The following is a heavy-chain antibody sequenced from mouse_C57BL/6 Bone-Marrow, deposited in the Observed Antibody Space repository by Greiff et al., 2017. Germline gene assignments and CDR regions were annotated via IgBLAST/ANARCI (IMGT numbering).Heavy chain of an antibody. CDR2: IRNKANNHAT. V-gene: IGHV6-6*01. J-gene: IGHJ3*01. Sequence: EVQRVESGGGLVQPGGSMKLSCAASGFTFSDAWMDWVRQSPEKGLEWVAEIRNKANNHATYYAESVKGRFTISRDDSKSSVYLQMNSLRAEDTGIYYCTTLVYYDYVDWFAYWGQGTLVTVSA. CDR1: GFTFSDAW. CDR3: TTLVYYDYVDWFAY. D-gene: IGHD2-4*01.